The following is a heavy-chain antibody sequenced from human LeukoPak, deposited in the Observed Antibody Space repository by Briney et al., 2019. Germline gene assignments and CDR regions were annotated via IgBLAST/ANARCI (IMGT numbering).Heavy chain of an antibody. V-gene: IGHV3-66*02. D-gene: IGHD3-9*01. CDR1: GFTVSSNF. CDR3: AREGRYDILTAYYPLNN. CDR2: IYIDGKT. J-gene: IGHJ4*02. Sequence: GGSLRLSCAASGFTVSSNFMRWVRLAPGKGLECVSVIYIDGKTFYAESVKGRFTISRDNSKNTLYLQMNSLRPEDTAVYYCAREGRYDILTAYYPLNNWGQGARVTVSS.